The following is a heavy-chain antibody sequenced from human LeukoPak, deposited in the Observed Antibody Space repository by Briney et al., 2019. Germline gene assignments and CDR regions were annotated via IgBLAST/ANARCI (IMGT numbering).Heavy chain of an antibody. D-gene: IGHD2-2*01. CDR1: GYTFTSYG. Sequence: ASVKVSCKASGYTFTSYGISWVRQAPGQGLEWMGWISAYNGNTNYAQKLQGRVTMTTDTSTSTAYMELRSLRSDDTAVYYCARALSGYKLLLGWFDPWGQGTLVTVSS. V-gene: IGHV1-18*04. CDR2: ISAYNGNT. J-gene: IGHJ5*02. CDR3: ARALSGYKLLLGWFDP.